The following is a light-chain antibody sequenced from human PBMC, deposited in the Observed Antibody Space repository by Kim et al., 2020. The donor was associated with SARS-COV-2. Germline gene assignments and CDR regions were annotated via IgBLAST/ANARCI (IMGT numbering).Light chain of an antibody. V-gene: IGLV3-21*04. CDR3: QVWDSSSDPYV. Sequence: SYELTQPPSVSVAPGKTARITCEGNNIGSKSVHWYQQKPGQAPVLVIYYDSDRPSGIPERFSGSNSGNTATLTISRVEAGDEADYYCQVWDSSSDPYVFGTGTKVTVL. CDR1: NIGSKS. J-gene: IGLJ1*01. CDR2: YDS.